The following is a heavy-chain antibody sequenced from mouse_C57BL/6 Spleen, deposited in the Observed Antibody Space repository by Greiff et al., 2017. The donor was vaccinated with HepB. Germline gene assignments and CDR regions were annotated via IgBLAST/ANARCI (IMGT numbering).Heavy chain of an antibody. V-gene: IGHV5-12*01. CDR3: ARFDGLYAMDY. Sequence: EVKLMESGGGLVQPGGSLKLSCAASGFTFSDYYMYWVRQTPEKRLEWVAYISNGGGSTYYPDTVKGRFTISRDNAKNTLYLQMSRLKSEDTAMYYCARFDGLYAMDYWGQGTSVTVSS. CDR2: ISNGGGST. CDR1: GFTFSDYY. J-gene: IGHJ4*01. D-gene: IGHD1-2*01.